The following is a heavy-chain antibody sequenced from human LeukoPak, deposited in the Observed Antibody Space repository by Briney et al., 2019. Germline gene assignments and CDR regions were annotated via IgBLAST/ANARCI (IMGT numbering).Heavy chain of an antibody. CDR1: GGSISSYY. D-gene: IGHD3-10*01. CDR3: ARSWFGVVAFDM. V-gene: IGHV4-59*01. J-gene: IGHJ3*02. CDR2: IYYSGST. Sequence: SETLSLTCTVSGGSISSYYWSWIRQPPGKGLEWIGYIYYSGSTNYNPSLKSRVTISVDTSKNQFSLKLSSVTAADTAVYYCARSWFGVVAFDMWERATMVTVSS.